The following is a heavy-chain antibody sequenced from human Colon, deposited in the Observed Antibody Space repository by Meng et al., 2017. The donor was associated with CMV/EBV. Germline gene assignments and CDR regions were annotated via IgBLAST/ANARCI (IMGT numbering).Heavy chain of an antibody. CDR3: ARHNSSFYAPYDF. CDR1: GFTFATCV. V-gene: IGHV3-23*01. CDR2: ISSRSDTI. J-gene: IGHJ4*02. Sequence: CGFTFATCVMNWVRQASGKGLEWVSTISSRSDTIHYPDSVKGRFTVSRDNFKNTVSLQLTSLRAEDTAIYYCARHNSSFYAPYDFWGQGTLVTVSS. D-gene: IGHD6-6*01.